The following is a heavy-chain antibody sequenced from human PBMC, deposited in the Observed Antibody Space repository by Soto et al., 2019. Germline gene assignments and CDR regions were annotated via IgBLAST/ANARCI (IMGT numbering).Heavy chain of an antibody. J-gene: IGHJ5*02. CDR2: IYYSGST. V-gene: IGHV4-59*01. D-gene: IGHD5-18*01. CDR3: ARDRGYYNWFDP. CDR1: GGSISNYY. Sequence: SETLSLTCTVSGGSISNYYWSWIRQPPGKGLEWLGYIYYSGSTNYNPSLRSRVTISVDTSKNQFSLKLSSVTAADTAVYYCARDRGYYNWFDPWGQGTVVTVS.